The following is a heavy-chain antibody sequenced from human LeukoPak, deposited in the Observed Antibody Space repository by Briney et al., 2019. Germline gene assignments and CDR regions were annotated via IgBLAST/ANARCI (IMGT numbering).Heavy chain of an antibody. CDR1: GGSISSYY. D-gene: IGHD3-10*01. CDR2: IYYSGST. Sequence: SETLSLTCTVSGGSISSYYWSWIRQPPGKGLEWIGYIYYSGSTNYNPSLKSRVTISVDTSKNQFSLKLSSVTAADTAVYYCARVGPLGGQYYYGSGKNAFDIWGQGTLVTVSS. CDR3: ARVGPLGGQYYYGSGKNAFDI. V-gene: IGHV4-59*01. J-gene: IGHJ4*02.